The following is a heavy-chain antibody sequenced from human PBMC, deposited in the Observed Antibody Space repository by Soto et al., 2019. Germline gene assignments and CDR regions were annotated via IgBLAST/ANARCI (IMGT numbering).Heavy chain of an antibody. CDR1: GFTFSSYG. CDR2: ISYDGSNK. J-gene: IGHJ6*02. Sequence: VGSLRLSCAASGFTFSSYGMHWVRQAPVKGLEWVAVISYDGSNKYYADSVKGRFTISRDNSKNTLYLQMNSLRAEDTAVYYCANVGVDTAMAYGMDVWGQGTTVTVYS. D-gene: IGHD5-18*01. CDR3: ANVGVDTAMAYGMDV. V-gene: IGHV3-30*18.